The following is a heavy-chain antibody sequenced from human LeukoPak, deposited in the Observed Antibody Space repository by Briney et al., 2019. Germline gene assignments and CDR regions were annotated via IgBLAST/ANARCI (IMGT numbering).Heavy chain of an antibody. V-gene: IGHV3-23*01. CDR2: ISERGCST. Sequence: GGSLRLSCVVSGISLSNYAMTWVRQAPGKGLEWVSYISERGCSTTYADSVKGRFTICRDNAKNTLYLQLSNLRAEDTAVYYCVRDLVLVTSPGDYFDQWAQGTLVTVSS. CDR1: GISLSNYA. J-gene: IGHJ4*02. CDR3: VRDLVLVTSPGDYFDQ. D-gene: IGHD2-21*02.